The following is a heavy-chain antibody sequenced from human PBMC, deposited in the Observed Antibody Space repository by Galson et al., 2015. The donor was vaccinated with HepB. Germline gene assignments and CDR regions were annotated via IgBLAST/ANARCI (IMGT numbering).Heavy chain of an antibody. CDR2: ISGNGDST. CDR1: GFAFHSHA. Sequence: SLRLSCAAPGFAFHSHAMSWVRQAPGKGLEWISGISGNGDSTFYVDSVKGRFTISRDNSKNTLYLQMNSLRAEDTALYFCAKGYGLFDSWGQGILVTVSS. D-gene: IGHD5-18*01. CDR3: AKGYGLFDS. V-gene: IGHV3-23*01. J-gene: IGHJ5*01.